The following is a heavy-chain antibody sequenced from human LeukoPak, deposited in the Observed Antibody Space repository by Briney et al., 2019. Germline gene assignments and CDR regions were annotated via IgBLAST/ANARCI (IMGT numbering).Heavy chain of an antibody. CDR3: AKAATYYYDSSGPIFDY. Sequence: PGRSLRLSCAASGFIFSTYDMHWVRQAPGKGLEWVAFIRYDGSNKYYADSVKGRFTISRDNSKNTLYLQMNSLRAEDTAVYYCAKAATYYYDSSGPIFDYWGQGTLVTVSS. V-gene: IGHV3-30*02. J-gene: IGHJ4*02. CDR2: IRYDGSNK. D-gene: IGHD3-22*01. CDR1: GFIFSTYD.